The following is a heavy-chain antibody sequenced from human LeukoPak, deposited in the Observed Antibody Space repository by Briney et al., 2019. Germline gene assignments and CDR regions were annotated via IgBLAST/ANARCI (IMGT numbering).Heavy chain of an antibody. V-gene: IGHV1-69*10. CDR3: ARDPGSYYDFWSGYYTALGEFDP. CDR1: GGTFSSYT. D-gene: IGHD3-3*01. J-gene: IGHJ5*02. Sequence: SVKVSCKASGGTFSSYTISWVRQAPGQGLEWMGRIIPILGIANYAQKFQGRVTITADKSPSTAYMELSSLRSEDTAVYYCARDPGSYYDFWSGYYTALGEFDPWGQGTLATVSS. CDR2: IIPILGIA.